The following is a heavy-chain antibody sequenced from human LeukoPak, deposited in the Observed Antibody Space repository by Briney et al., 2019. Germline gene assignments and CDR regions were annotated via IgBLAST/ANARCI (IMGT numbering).Heavy chain of an antibody. CDR3: ARRYCSSTSCLLDY. Sequence: GGSLGLSCAASGFTFSSYEMNWVRQAPGKGLEWVSYISSTSGSTIYFADSVKGRFTISRDNAKNSLYLQMNSLRAEDTAVYYCARRYCSSTSCLLDYWGKGTLVTVSS. CDR1: GFTFSSYE. CDR2: ISSTSGSTI. J-gene: IGHJ4*02. V-gene: IGHV3-48*03. D-gene: IGHD2-2*01.